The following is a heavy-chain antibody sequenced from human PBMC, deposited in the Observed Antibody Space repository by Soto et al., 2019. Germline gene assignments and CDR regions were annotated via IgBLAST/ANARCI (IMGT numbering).Heavy chain of an antibody. CDR1: GFTFNDYW. V-gene: IGHV3-74*01. CDR2: INGDGSTT. CDR3: ARGYSSGPDS. J-gene: IGHJ4*02. Sequence: EVQLVESGGGLVQPGGSLRLSCVASGFTFNDYWMHWVRQAPGKGLVWVARINGDGSTTTYADSVQGRFTISRANARNTLYLHPSSLRPEDTALYYWARGYSSGPDSWGQGTLVTVSS. D-gene: IGHD6-19*01.